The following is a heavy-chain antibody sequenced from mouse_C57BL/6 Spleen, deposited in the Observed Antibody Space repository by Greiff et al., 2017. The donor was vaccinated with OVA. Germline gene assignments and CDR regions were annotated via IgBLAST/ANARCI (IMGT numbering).Heavy chain of an antibody. CDR2: IYPGDGDT. V-gene: IGHV1-80*01. D-gene: IGHD2-3*01. J-gene: IGHJ1*03. CDR1: GYAFSSYW. Sequence: QVQLQQSGAELVKPGASVKISCKASGYAFSSYWMNWVKQRPGKGLEWIGQIYPGDGDTNYNGKFKGKATLTADKSSSAAYMQLSCLTSEDSAVYFCARSRWLLRSPYWYFDVWGTGTTVTVSS. CDR3: ARSRWLLRSPYWYFDV.